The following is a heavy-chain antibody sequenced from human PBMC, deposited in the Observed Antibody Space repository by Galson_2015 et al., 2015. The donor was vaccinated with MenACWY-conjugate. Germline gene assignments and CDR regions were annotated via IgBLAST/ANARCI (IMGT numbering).Heavy chain of an antibody. Sequence: CAISGDSVSSHSAAWNWIRQSPSRGLEWLGRTYYRSKWYNDYAVSVKSRITINPDTSKNQFSLQLNSVTPEDTAVYYCARDLFVAYGDYGVGFDPWGQGTLVTVSS. V-gene: IGHV6-1*01. D-gene: IGHD4-17*01. J-gene: IGHJ5*02. CDR3: ARDLFVAYGDYGVGFDP. CDR2: TYYRSKWYN. CDR1: GDSVSSHSAA.